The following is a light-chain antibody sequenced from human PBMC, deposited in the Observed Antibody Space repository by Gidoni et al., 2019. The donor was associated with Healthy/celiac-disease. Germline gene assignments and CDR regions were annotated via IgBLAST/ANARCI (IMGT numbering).Light chain of an antibody. Sequence: DIQMTQSPSSLSASVGDRVTITCQARQDISNYLNWYQQKPGKAPKPLIYDASNLETGGPSRFSGSGSGTDFTFTISSLQPEDIATYYCQQYDNLPTFGGGTKVEIK. CDR3: QQYDNLPT. V-gene: IGKV1-33*01. J-gene: IGKJ4*01. CDR2: DAS. CDR1: QDISNY.